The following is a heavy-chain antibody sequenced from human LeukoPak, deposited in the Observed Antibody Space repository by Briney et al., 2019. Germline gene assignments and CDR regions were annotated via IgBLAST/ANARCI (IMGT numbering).Heavy chain of an antibody. CDR3: AKDFVVVPGNVNYFDY. CDR2: ISSTGGTA. Sequence: GGSLRLSCAASGFTFSSFGMSWVRQAPGKGLEWVSAISSTGGTAYYADSVKGRFTVSRDNSKNTLYVQMKSLRAEDTAVYYCAKDFVVVPGNVNYFDYWGQGTLVTVSS. CDR1: GFTFSSFG. D-gene: IGHD2-21*02. J-gene: IGHJ4*02. V-gene: IGHV3-23*01.